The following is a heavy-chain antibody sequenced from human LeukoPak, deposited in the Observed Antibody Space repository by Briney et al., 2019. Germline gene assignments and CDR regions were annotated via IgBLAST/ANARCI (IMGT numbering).Heavy chain of an antibody. CDR3: ARVDGSCSGGSCPSGNWFDP. V-gene: IGHV4-61*02. CDR2: FHTRGST. D-gene: IGHD2-15*01. J-gene: IGHJ5*02. CDR1: RGSISSGNYY. Sequence: SETLSLTCTVSRGSISSGNYYWSWIRQPAGKGLEWIGRFHTRGSTNYNPSLKSRVIISVDTSKNQFSLKLNSVAAADTAVYYCARVDGSCSGGSCPSGNWFDPWGQGTLVTVSS.